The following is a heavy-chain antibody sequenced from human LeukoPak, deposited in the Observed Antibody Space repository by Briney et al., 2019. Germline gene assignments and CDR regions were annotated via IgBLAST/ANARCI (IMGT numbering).Heavy chain of an antibody. CDR3: AGSAWAPY. D-gene: IGHD1-26*01. V-gene: IGHV4-39*01. CDR1: GGSISNSSYY. J-gene: IGHJ4*02. Sequence: SETLSLTCAVSGGSISNSSYYWGWIRQSPGKGLEWIGTIYYSGSTYYNLSLKSRVTISVDTSKNQFSLKVNSVTAADTAVYYCAGSAWAPYWGQGTLVTVSS. CDR2: IYYSGST.